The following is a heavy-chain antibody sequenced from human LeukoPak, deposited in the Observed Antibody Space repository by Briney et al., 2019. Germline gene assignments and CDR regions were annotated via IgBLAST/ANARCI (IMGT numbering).Heavy chain of an antibody. J-gene: IGHJ6*03. CDR3: ARSSTVTPPSCYYYYYMDV. V-gene: IGHV1-69*05. D-gene: IGHD4-11*01. CDR1: GGTFSSYA. CDR2: IIPIFGTA. Sequence: GASVKVSCKASGGTFSSYAISWVRQAPGQGLEWMGGIIPIFGTANYAQKFQGRVTITTDESTSTAYMELSSLRSEDTAVYYCARSSTVTPPSCYYYYYMDVWGKGTTVTVSS.